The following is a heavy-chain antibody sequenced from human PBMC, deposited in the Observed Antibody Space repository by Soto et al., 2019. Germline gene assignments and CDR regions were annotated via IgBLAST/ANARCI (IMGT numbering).Heavy chain of an antibody. CDR3: ARRYGGNFDY. CDR1: GGSISSYY. CDR2: IYYSGST. J-gene: IGHJ4*02. D-gene: IGHD1-26*01. Sequence: QVQLQESGPGLVKPSETLSLTCTVSGGSISSYYWSWIRQPPGKGLEWIGYIYYSGSTNYNPSLKSRVTISVDTYKNQFSLKLTSVTAADTDVYYCARRYGGNFDYWGQGTLVTVSS. V-gene: IGHV4-59*01.